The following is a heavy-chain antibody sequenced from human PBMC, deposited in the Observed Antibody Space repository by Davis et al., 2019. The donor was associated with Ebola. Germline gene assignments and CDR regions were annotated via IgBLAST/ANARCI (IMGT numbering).Heavy chain of an antibody. CDR2: INHSGST. V-gene: IGHV4-34*01. D-gene: IGHD2-21*01. Sequence: SDTLSLTCTVSGGSISSYYWIWIRQPPGKGLEWIGEINHSGSTNYNPSLKSRVTITVDTSKNQFSLKLSSVTAADTAVYYCATSKRLWYYGMDVWGQGTTVTVSS. CDR3: ATSKRLWYYGMDV. CDR1: GGSISSYY. J-gene: IGHJ6*02.